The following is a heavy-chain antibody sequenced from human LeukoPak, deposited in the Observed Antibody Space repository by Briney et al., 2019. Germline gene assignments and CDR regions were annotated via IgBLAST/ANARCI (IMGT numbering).Heavy chain of an antibody. D-gene: IGHD1-26*01. V-gene: IGHV1-69*13. CDR1: GGTFSSYA. J-gene: IGHJ1*01. CDR3: ARSRWVVGATGGAYFQH. CDR2: IIPIFGTA. Sequence: SVKVSCTASGGTFSSYAISWVRQAPGQGLEWMGGIIPIFGTATSAQKFQGRVTITADESTSTAYMELSSLRSEDTAVYYCARSRWVVGATGGAYFQHWGQGTLVTVSS.